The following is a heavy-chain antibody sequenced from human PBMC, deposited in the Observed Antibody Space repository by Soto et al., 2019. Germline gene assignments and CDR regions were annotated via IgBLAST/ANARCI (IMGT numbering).Heavy chain of an antibody. V-gene: IGHV1-3*01. CDR2: INAGNGNT. D-gene: IGHD3-16*01. CDR1: GYTFTRYA. J-gene: IGHJ4*02. CDR3: ARDIGGLYYFDY. Sequence: ASVKVSCKASGYTFTRYAMPWVRQAPGQRLEWMGWINAGNGNTKYSQKFQGRVTITRDTSASTAYMELSSLRSEDTAVYYCARDIGGLYYFDYWGQGTLVTVSS.